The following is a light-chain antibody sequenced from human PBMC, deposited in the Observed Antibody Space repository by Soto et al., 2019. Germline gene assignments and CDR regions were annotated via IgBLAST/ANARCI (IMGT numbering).Light chain of an antibody. CDR1: QSVSSSY. CDR3: QQYGSSPS. Sequence: VLTQSPGTLSLSPGERATLSCRASQSVSSSYLAWYQQKPGQAPRLLIYGASSRATGIPDRFSGSGSGTDFTLTISRLESEDFAVYYCQQYGSSPSFGGGTKVDIK. V-gene: IGKV3-20*01. CDR2: GAS. J-gene: IGKJ4*01.